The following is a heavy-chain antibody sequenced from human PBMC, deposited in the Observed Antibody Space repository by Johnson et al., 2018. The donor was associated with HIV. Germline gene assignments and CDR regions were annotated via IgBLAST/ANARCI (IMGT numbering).Heavy chain of an antibody. CDR1: GFTFDDYG. V-gene: IGHV3-20*01. Sequence: VQLVESGGGVVRPGGSLRLSCAASGFTFDDYGLAWVRQAPGKGLEWVSGIHWNGAGTGYADSVKGRFTISRDNAKKSLYLQMNSLRAEDTAVYDCVRVGISWSWRDAFDIWGQGTMVTVSS. D-gene: IGHD3-3*01. CDR2: IHWNGAGT. J-gene: IGHJ3*02. CDR3: VRVGISWSWRDAFDI.